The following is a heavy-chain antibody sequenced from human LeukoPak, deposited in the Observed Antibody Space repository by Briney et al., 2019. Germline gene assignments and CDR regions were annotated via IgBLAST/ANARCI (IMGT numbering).Heavy chain of an antibody. CDR1: GFTFITYT. D-gene: IGHD6-13*01. CDR3: AKDIEYSSSWYDYYYYMDV. V-gene: IGHV3-21*04. CDR2: ISSTSTYI. J-gene: IGHJ6*03. Sequence: GGSLRLSCAASGFTFITYTMNWVRQAPGKGLEWVSSISSTSTYIYYADSVKGRFTISRDNAKNSLYLQMNSLRAEDTAVYYCAKDIEYSSSWYDYYYYMDVWGKGTTVTVSS.